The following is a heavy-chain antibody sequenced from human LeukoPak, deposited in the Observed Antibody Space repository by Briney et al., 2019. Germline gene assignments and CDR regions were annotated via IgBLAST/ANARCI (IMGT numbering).Heavy chain of an antibody. CDR2: IYYSGRT. D-gene: IGHD3-22*01. CDR3: ARRRYYDGSGYLE. Sequence: PSETLSLTCSVSGDSLSRSDSYWDWIRQPPGTGLEWIGTIYYSGRTYYSPSLNSRVTMSVDTSSNQFSLNLRSVTAADTAVYYCARRRYYDGSGYLEWGQGTLLSVSS. V-gene: IGHV4-39*01. J-gene: IGHJ1*01. CDR1: GDSLSRSDSY.